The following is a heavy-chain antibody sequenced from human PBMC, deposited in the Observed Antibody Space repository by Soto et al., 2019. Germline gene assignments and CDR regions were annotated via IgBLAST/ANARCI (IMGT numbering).Heavy chain of an antibody. CDR3: AKEPVGPDWYFDL. CDR1: GFGVSDNH. CDR2: INNDGTT. V-gene: IGHV3-53*01. Sequence: GGSLRLSCVASGFGVSDNHVSWVRQAPGKGLEWVSGINNDGTTHYADSVKGRFTVSRDNSKNTLYLQMNSLRAEDTAVYNCAKEPVGPDWYFDLWGRGTLVTVSS. J-gene: IGHJ2*01.